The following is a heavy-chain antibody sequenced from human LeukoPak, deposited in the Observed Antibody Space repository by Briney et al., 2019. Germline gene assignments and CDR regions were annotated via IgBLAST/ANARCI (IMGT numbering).Heavy chain of an antibody. CDR1: GFTLSSYG. Sequence: GGSLRLSCAASGFTLSSYGVHWVRQAPGKGLEWVAVIWYDGSNKYYADSVKGRFTISRDNSKNTLYLQMNSLRAEDTAVYYCARPRGGYSYGPLGYWGQGTLVTVSS. J-gene: IGHJ4*02. D-gene: IGHD5-18*01. V-gene: IGHV3-33*01. CDR2: IWYDGSNK. CDR3: ARPRGGYSYGPLGY.